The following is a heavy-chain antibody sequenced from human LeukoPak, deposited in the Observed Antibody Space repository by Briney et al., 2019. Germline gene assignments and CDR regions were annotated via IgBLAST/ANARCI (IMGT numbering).Heavy chain of an antibody. J-gene: IGHJ4*02. CDR3: ARVLGSGSPKLFGGGYFDY. V-gene: IGHV3-30*04. CDR1: GFTFSSYA. D-gene: IGHD3-10*01. CDR2: ISYDGSNK. Sequence: GGSLRLPCAASGFTFSSYAMHCVRQAPGKGLEWVAVISYDGSNKYYADSVKGRFTISRDNSKNTLYLQMNSLRAEDTAVYYCARVLGSGSPKLFGGGYFDYWGQGTLVTVSS.